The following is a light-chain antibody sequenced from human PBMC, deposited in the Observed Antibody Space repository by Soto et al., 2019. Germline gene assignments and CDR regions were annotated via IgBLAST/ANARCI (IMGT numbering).Light chain of an antibody. CDR2: EVR. J-gene: IGLJ1*01. V-gene: IGLV2-14*03. CDR1: SSDVGAYDF. CDR3: SSYTTSSTRV. Sequence: QSVLTQPASVSGSPGQSISISCTGTSSDVGAYDFVSWYQQHPDKAPKLMIYEVRNRPSGVSNRFSGSKPVNTATLTISGLQAEDEADYYCSSYTTSSTRVFGTVTKVTVL.